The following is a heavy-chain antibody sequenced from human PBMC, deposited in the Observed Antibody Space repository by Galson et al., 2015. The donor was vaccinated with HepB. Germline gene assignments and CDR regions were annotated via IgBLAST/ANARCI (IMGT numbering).Heavy chain of an antibody. CDR1: GGSISSSSYY. Sequence: ETLSLTCTVSGGSISSSSYYWGWIRQPPGKGLEWIGSIYYSGSTYYNPSLKSRVTISVDTSKNQFSLKLSSVTAADTAVYYCARREYSSGCYNYWGQGTLVTVSS. CDR2: IYYSGST. CDR3: ARREYSSGCYNY. V-gene: IGHV4-39*01. J-gene: IGHJ4*02. D-gene: IGHD6-19*01.